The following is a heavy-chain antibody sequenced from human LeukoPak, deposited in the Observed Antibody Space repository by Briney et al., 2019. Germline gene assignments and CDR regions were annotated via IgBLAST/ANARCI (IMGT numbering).Heavy chain of an antibody. CDR3: ARGKTMVYCGGDCYRFDN. Sequence: GASVKVSCKASGYTFTSYGISWVRQAPGQGLEWMGWISAYNGNTNYAQKLQGRVTMTTDTSTSTAYMELRSLTSDGTAVYYCARGKTMVYCGGDCYRFDNWGQGTLVTVSS. D-gene: IGHD2-21*02. CDR2: ISAYNGNT. J-gene: IGHJ4*02. CDR1: GYTFTSYG. V-gene: IGHV1-18*01.